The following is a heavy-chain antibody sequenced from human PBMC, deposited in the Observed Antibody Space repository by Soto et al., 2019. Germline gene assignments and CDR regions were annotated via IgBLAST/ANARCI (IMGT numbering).Heavy chain of an antibody. J-gene: IGHJ4*02. CDR1: GFTFSSYG. D-gene: IGHD3-10*01. CDR2: ISYDVSNK. Sequence: QVQLVESGGGVVQPGRSLRLSCAASGFTFSSYGMHWVRQAPGKGLEWVAVISYDVSNKYYADSVKGRFTISRDNSKNTLYLQMNSLRSEYTAVYYCAKDRYGSGSYYFFDYWGQGTLGTVSS. V-gene: IGHV3-30*18. CDR3: AKDRYGSGSYYFFDY.